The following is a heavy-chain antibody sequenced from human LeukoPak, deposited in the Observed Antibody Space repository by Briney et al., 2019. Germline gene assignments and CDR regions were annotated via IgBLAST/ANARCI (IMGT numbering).Heavy chain of an antibody. CDR3: ARGYDYGGNGDY. D-gene: IGHD4-23*01. J-gene: IGHJ4*02. Sequence: SETLSLTCTVSGGSISSYYWSWIRQPPGKGLEWIGYIYYSGSTNYNPSLKSRVTISVDTSKNQFSLKLSSVTAADTAVYYCARGYDYGGNGDYWGQGTLVTVSS. CDR2: IYYSGST. V-gene: IGHV4-59*01. CDR1: GGSISSYY.